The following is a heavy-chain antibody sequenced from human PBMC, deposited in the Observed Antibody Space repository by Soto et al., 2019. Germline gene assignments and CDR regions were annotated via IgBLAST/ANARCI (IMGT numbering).Heavy chain of an antibody. V-gene: IGHV3-30*03. J-gene: IGHJ4*02. Sequence: PAGALRLPFNASRYTFSGFGMHRVRQAPGKGLEWVAVISHDGSNKYYADSVMGRFTISRDNSRNMVFLQMDNLRVEDTAIYFCARDVGTDSDDMLGYWRQGAQVTVSS. CDR1: RYTFSGFG. CDR3: ARDVGTDSDDMLGY. D-gene: IGHD4-17*01. CDR2: ISHDGSNK.